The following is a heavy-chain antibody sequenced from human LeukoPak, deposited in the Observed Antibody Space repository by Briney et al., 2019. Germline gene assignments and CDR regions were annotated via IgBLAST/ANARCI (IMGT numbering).Heavy chain of an antibody. D-gene: IGHD3/OR15-3a*01. V-gene: IGHV3-11*01. CDR2: ISSSGSTI. Sequence: PGGSLRLSCAASGFAFSEYYMSWLRQAPGKGLEWVEKISSSGSTIYYADSVKGRFTISRDNAKNSLYLQMKIMRAEETEVYYCARGTGSRKCIQYWGQGTVVTVSS. CDR1: GFAFSEYY. J-gene: IGHJ1*01. CDR3: ARGTGSRKCIQY.